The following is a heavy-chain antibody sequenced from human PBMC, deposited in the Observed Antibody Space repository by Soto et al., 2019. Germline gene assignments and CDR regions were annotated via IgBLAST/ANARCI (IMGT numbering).Heavy chain of an antibody. Sequence: SETLSLTCTVSGGSISSYYLSWIRQPPGKGLEWIGYIYYSGSTNYNPSLKSRVTISVDTSKNQFSLKLSSVTAADTAVYYCARAANDYIWGSYRLFDYWGQGTLVTVSS. CDR1: GGSISSYY. CDR3: ARAANDYIWGSYRLFDY. J-gene: IGHJ4*02. D-gene: IGHD3-16*02. V-gene: IGHV4-59*01. CDR2: IYYSGST.